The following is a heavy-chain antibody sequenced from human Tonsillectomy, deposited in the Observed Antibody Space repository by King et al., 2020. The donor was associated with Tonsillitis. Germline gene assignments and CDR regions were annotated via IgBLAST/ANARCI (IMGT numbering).Heavy chain of an antibody. CDR3: VRDPVEEYGDSSIYLSVFDY. CDR2: ISGSGTTI. V-gene: IGHV3-48*04. CDR1: GFRFSNFN. Sequence: VQLVESGGGLVQPGGSLRLSCTASGFRFSNFNMNWVRQAPGKGPEWIAHISGSGTTIYYADSVKGRFTISRDNAKKSLYLDMNRLRVEDTALYYCVRDPVEEYGDSSIYLSVFDYWGQGTLITVSS. D-gene: IGHD4-17*01. J-gene: IGHJ4*02.